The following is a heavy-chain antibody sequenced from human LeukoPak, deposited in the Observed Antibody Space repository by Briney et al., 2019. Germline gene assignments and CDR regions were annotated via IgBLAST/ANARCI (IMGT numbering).Heavy chain of an antibody. CDR3: ARVGRYDFWSGYSSYYYYYMDV. CDR1: GYTFTSYG. D-gene: IGHD3-3*01. V-gene: IGHV1-8*03. J-gene: IGHJ6*03. CDR2: MNPNSGNT. Sequence: ASVKVSCKASGYTFTSYGISWVRQAPGQGLEWMGWMNPNSGNTGYAQKFQGRVTITRNTSISTAYMELSSLRSEDTAVYYCARVGRYDFWSGYSSYYYYYMDVWGKGTTVTVSS.